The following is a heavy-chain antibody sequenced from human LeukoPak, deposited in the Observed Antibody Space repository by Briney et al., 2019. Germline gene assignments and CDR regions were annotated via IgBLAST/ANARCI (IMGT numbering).Heavy chain of an antibody. Sequence: SETLSLTCTVSGVSINSHYLNWIRQPPGKGLEWIGYIYGSGRTNYNPSLKSRVTMSVDTSKSQFSLNLKSLTAADTAVYYFVLSPNQDFYDYWGQGPLVTVSS. V-gene: IGHV4-4*09. J-gene: IGHJ4*02. CDR2: IYGSGRT. CDR1: GVSINSHY. CDR3: VLSPNQDFYDY.